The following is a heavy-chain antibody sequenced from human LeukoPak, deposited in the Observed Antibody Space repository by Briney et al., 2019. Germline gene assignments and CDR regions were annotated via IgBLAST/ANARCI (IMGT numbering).Heavy chain of an antibody. J-gene: IGHJ6*02. CDR2: INPNSGGT. CDR3: ARGGSGGSPYYHMDV. D-gene: IGHD2-15*01. CDR1: GYTFTGYY. Sequence: ASVKVSCKASGYTFTGYYIHWVRQAPGQGLEWMGWINPNSGGTNYAQKFQGRVTVNRDTSISTAYMELSRLTSDDTAVYYCARGGSGGSPYYHMDVRGRGTTVTVSS. V-gene: IGHV1-2*02.